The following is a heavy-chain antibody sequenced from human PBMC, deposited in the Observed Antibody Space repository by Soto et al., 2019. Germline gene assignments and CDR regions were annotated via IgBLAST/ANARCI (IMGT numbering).Heavy chain of an antibody. CDR3: ARNLYGRAFDI. CDR2: INAFDDDT. CDR1: AYTFTSYH. D-gene: IGHD2-8*01. J-gene: IGHJ3*02. Sequence: QAKLEQSGPEVKRPGASLKVSCKASAYTFTSYHITWVRQAPGQGLEWIGWINAFDDDTNYSQKFQDRVTMTAHRSTDTAYLDLRSLRSDDTAIYYCARNLYGRAFDIWGQGTMVTVSS. V-gene: IGHV1-18*04.